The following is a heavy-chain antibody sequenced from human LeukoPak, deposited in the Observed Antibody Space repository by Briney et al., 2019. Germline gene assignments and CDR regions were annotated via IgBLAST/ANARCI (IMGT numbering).Heavy chain of an antibody. J-gene: IGHJ4*02. V-gene: IGHV3-30*02. D-gene: IGHD6-6*01. CDR3: DSSSGVFDY. CDR1: GLTFSSYG. CDR2: IRYDGSNK. Sequence: GGSLRLSCAASGLTFSSYGMHWVRQAPGKGLEWVAFIRYDGSNKYYADSVKGRFTISRDNSKNTLYLQMNSLRAEDTAVYYCDSSSGVFDYWGRGTLVTVSS.